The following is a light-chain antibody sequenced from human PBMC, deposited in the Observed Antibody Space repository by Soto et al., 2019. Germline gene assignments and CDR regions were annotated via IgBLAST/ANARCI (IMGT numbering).Light chain of an antibody. CDR1: QSISSY. Sequence: DIQMTQSPSSLSASVGDIVNITCRASQSISSYLNWYQQKQGKAPKLLISAASSLQSGVPSRFSGSGSGTDFPLTISSLQPEDFAPYYCHQSYSTPLTFGGVTKVEIK. V-gene: IGKV1-39*01. J-gene: IGKJ4*01. CDR3: HQSYSTPLT. CDR2: AAS.